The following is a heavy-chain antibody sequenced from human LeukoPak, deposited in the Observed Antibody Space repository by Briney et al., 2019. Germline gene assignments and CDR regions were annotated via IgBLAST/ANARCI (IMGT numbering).Heavy chain of an antibody. CDR2: IYYSGST. CDR3: ASVSSSDAFDI. Sequence: HSETLSLTCTVSGGSISSYHWSWIRQPPGKGLEWIGYIYYSGSTNYNPSLKSRVTISVDTSKNQFSLKLSSVTAADTAVYYCASVSSSDAFDIWGQGTMVTVSS. J-gene: IGHJ3*02. CDR1: GGSISSYH. D-gene: IGHD6-6*01. V-gene: IGHV4-59*01.